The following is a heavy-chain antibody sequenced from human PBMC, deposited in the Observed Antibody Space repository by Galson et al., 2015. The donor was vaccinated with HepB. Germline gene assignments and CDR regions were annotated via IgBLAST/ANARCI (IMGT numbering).Heavy chain of an antibody. V-gene: IGHV3-48*02. CDR3: ARDGRSPVEFWFDL. J-gene: IGHJ2*01. CDR2: ITGTGVIV. CDR1: RFTFSTHS. Sequence: SLRLSCAASRFTFSTHSMNWVRQAPGKGLEWIAYITGTGVIVYAASVQGRFTISRDNAKYSLFLQMNSLRDEDTAVYYCARDGRSPVEFWFDLWGRGTLVTVSS. D-gene: IGHD3-10*01.